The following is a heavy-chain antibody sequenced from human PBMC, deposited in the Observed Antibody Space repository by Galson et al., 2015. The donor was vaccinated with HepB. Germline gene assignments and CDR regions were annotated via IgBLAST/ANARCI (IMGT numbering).Heavy chain of an antibody. D-gene: IGHD3-10*01. V-gene: IGHV3-48*02. CDR1: GFTFSSYS. J-gene: IGHJ4*02. CDR2: ISSSSSTI. CDR3: ARDYGSGSYPFDY. Sequence: SLRLSCAASGFTFSSYSMNWVRQAPGKGLEWVSYISSSSSTIYYADSVKGRFTISRDNAKNSLYLQMSSLRDEDTAVYYCARDYGSGSYPFDYWGQGTLVTVSS.